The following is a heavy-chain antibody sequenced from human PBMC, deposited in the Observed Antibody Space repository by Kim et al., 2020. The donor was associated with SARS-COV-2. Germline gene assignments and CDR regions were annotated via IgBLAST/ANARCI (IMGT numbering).Heavy chain of an antibody. Sequence: GGSLRLSCAASGFTFSGYWMHWVRQTPGKGLVWVSRIKSDGSSTSYADSVKGRFTISRDNAKNTLYLQMNNLRAEDTAVYYCTKSDWFDPWGQGTLFTVS. J-gene: IGHJ5*02. V-gene: IGHV3-74*01. CDR1: GFTFSGYW. CDR3: TKSDWFDP. CDR2: IKSDGSST.